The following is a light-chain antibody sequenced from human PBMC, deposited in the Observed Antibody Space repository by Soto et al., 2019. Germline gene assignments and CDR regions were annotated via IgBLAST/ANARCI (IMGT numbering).Light chain of an antibody. Sequence: QSALTQPASVSGSPGQSITISCTGTTSDVGDYKYVSWYQQHPGKAPRLIISAVSNRPSGVSYRFSGSKSGNTASLTISGLQAEDEADYYCSSYTSSSTLVFGGGTQLTVL. CDR2: AVS. CDR3: SSYTSSSTLV. CDR1: TSDVGDYKY. V-gene: IGLV2-14*01. J-gene: IGLJ2*01.